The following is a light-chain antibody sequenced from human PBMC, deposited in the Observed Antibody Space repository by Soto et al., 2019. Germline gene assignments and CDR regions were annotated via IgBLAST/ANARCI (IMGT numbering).Light chain of an antibody. CDR2: DAS. J-gene: IGKJ4*01. CDR1: QGISSA. CDR3: QQYNSYSR. Sequence: DIQMTQSPSTLSASVGDRVTITCRASQGISSALAWYQQKPGKGPKLLIYDASSLESGVPSRFSGSGSGTEFTLTISSLQPDDFATYYCQQYNSYSRFGGGTKLDIK. V-gene: IGKV1-5*01.